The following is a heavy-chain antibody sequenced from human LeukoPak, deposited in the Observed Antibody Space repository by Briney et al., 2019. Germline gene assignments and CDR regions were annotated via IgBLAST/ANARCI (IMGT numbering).Heavy chain of an antibody. CDR1: GFTSPSSA. V-gene: IGHV1-58*01. CDR2: IVVGSGIT. CDR3: AADPLFGGISEY. Sequence: GASVKVSCKASGFTSPSSAVQWMRQARGRSLEWIGWIVVGSGITNYAQKFLERVTITRDMSTNTTYMELSSLRSEDTAVYYCAADPLFGGISEYWGQGTLVTVSS. J-gene: IGHJ4*02. D-gene: IGHD3-10*01.